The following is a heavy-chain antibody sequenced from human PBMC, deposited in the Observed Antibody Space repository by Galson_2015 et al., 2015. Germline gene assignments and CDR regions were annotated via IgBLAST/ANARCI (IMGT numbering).Heavy chain of an antibody. CDR3: ARGGYCSGGSCPVANYYYHGMDV. J-gene: IGHJ6*02. CDR1: GFTFSDYY. D-gene: IGHD2-15*01. CDR2: ISSSGSTI. V-gene: IGHV3-11*01. Sequence: SLRLSCAASGFTFSDYYMSWIRQAPGKGLEWVSYISSSGSTIYYADSVKGRFTISRDNAKNSLYLQMNSLRAEDTAVYYCARGGYCSGGSCPVANYYYHGMDVWGQGTTVTVSS.